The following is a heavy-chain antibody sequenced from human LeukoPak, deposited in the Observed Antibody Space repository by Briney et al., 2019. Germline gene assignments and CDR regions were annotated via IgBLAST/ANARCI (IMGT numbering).Heavy chain of an antibody. J-gene: IGHJ4*02. CDR2: IAYNENT. Sequence: SETLSLTCTVSGGSISGYYWKWIRQPSGRGLEWVGYIAYNENTNYSPSLKSRLTMSIDPSKNQFSLRLRSVTAADTAVYYCARAGVSGWYGEYWGQGILVTVSS. V-gene: IGHV4-59*01. CDR1: GGSISGYY. CDR3: ARAGVSGWYGEY. D-gene: IGHD6-19*01.